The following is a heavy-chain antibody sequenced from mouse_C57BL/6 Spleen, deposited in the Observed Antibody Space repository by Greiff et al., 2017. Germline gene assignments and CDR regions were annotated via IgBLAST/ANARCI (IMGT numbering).Heavy chain of an antibody. J-gene: IGHJ1*03. V-gene: IGHV5-17*01. D-gene: IGHD6-2*01. Sequence: EVQGVESGGGLVKPGGSLKLSCAASGFTFSDYGMHWVRQAPEKGLEWVAYISSGSSTIYYADKVKGRFTISRDNAKDTLFLQMTSLRSEDTAMYYCARGSLWYFDVWGTGTTVTVSS. CDR1: GFTFSDYG. CDR3: ARGSLWYFDV. CDR2: ISSGSSTI.